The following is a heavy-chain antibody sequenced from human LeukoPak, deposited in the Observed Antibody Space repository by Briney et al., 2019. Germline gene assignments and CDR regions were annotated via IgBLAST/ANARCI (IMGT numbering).Heavy chain of an antibody. V-gene: IGHV2-5*01. J-gene: IGHJ4*02. Sequence: TLSLTCTVSGGSISSYYWSWIRQPPGKALEWLALIYWNDGKRYSPSLKSRLTITKDTSKNQVVLTMTNMDPVDTATYYCAHRLGGYSYGTYFDYWGQGTLVTVSS. CDR2: IYWNDGK. D-gene: IGHD5-18*01. CDR3: AHRLGGYSYGTYFDY. CDR1: GGSISSYYW.